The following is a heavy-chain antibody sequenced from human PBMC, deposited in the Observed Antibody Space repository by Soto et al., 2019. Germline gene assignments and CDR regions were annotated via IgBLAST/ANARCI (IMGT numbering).Heavy chain of an antibody. CDR2: IYHSGST. Sequence: PSETLSLTCAVSGGSISSSNWWSWVRQPPGKGLEWIGEIYHSGSTNYNPSLKSRVTISVDKSKNQFSLKLSSVTAADTAVYYCARERGYRYGLKREFDYWGQGTLVTVSS. CDR3: ARERGYRYGLKREFDY. CDR1: GGSISSSNW. V-gene: IGHV4-4*02. D-gene: IGHD5-18*01. J-gene: IGHJ4*02.